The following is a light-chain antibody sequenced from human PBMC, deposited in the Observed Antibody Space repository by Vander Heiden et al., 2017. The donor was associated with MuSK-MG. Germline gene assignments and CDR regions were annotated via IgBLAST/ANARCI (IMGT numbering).Light chain of an antibody. V-gene: IGLV2-14*01. J-gene: IGLJ1*01. CDR1: SSDVGDYNY. Sequence: QPALTQPASASGSPGQSITISCTGTSSDVGDYNYVSWYQQPPGKAPKVMIYDVSNRPSGVSNRFSGSKSGNTASLTISGLQAEDEADYYCSSYTSSGPYVFGTGTEVTVL. CDR3: SSYTSSGPYV. CDR2: DVS.